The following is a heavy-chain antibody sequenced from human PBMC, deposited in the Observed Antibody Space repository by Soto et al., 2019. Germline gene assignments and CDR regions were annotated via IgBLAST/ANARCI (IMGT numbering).Heavy chain of an antibody. CDR2: ISSSSSYI. D-gene: IGHD6-19*01. V-gene: IGHV3-21*05. CDR3: AIDLDSSGWYRLPFDY. J-gene: IGHJ4*02. CDR1: GFTFSSYS. Sequence: GGSLRLSCAASGFTFSSYSMNWVRQAPGKGLEWVSYISSSSSYIYYADSVKGRFTISRDNAKNSLYLQMNSLRAEDTAVYYCAIDLDSSGWYRLPFDYWGQGTLVTVSS.